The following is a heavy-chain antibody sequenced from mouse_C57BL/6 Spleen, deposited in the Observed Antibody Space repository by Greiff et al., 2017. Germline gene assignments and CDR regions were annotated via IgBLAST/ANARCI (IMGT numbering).Heavy chain of an antibody. CDR1: GYTFTSYW. CDR2: IHPNSGST. Sequence: QVQLQQPGAELVKPGASVKLSCKASGYTFTSYWMHWVKQRPGQGLEWIGMIHPNSGSTNYNEKFKSKATLTVDTSSSSAYMQISSLTSEDSAVYYCASTYHYSMDYWGQGTSVTVSS. CDR3: ASTYHYSMDY. J-gene: IGHJ4*01. V-gene: IGHV1-64*01. D-gene: IGHD5-1*01.